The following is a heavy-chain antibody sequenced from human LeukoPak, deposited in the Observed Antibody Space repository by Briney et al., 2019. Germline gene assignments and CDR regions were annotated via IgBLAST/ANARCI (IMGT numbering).Heavy chain of an antibody. D-gene: IGHD3-22*01. Sequence: SETLSLACTVSGGSISSSTYYWAWIRQPPGKGLEWIGGIYYTGSTNYNPSLKSRVTISVDTSKNQFSLKLSSVTAADTAVYYCARESSSGYRADAFDIWGQGTMVTVSS. CDR1: GGSISSSTYY. CDR2: IYYTGST. CDR3: ARESSSGYRADAFDI. J-gene: IGHJ3*02. V-gene: IGHV4-39*07.